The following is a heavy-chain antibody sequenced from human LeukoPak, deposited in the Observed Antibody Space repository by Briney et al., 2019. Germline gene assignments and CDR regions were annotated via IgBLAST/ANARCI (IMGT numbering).Heavy chain of an antibody. D-gene: IGHD3-3*01. J-gene: IGHJ3*02. Sequence: SETLSLTCAVYGGSCSGYYWSWIRQPPGKGLEWIGEINHSGSTNYNPSLKSRVTISVDTSKNQFSLKLSSVTAADTAVYYCARELKYYDFWSGQDAFDIWGQGTMVTVSS. V-gene: IGHV4-34*01. CDR3: ARELKYYDFWSGQDAFDI. CDR1: GGSCSGYY. CDR2: INHSGST.